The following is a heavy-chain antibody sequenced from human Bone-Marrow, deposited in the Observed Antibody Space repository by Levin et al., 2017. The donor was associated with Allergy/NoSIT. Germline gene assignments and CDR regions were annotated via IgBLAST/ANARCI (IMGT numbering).Heavy chain of an antibody. CDR3: ARGRWLAAFDI. V-gene: IGHV1-2*02. CDR1: FSPLPSSS. J-gene: IGHJ3*02. CDR2: INPRSGAT. D-gene: IGHD5-24*01. Sequence: SFPPSFSPLPSSSPHWVRQAPGQGLESLGYINPRSGATNYPQQFQGRITIPLSPSINTDYLDLTRLRPDDTAVYYCARGRWLAAFDIWGQGATVIVSS.